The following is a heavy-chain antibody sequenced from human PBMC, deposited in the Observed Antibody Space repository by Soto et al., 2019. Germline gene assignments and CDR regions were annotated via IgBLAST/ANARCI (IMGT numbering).Heavy chain of an antibody. CDR3: AKARVRIVGANSFDY. CDR2: ISDDGDKR. V-gene: IGHV3-30*18. J-gene: IGHJ4*02. CDR1: GFTFSNYG. Sequence: QVQLVQSGGGVVQPGGSLRLSCVGSGFTFSNYGMHWVRQPPGKGLEWVALISDDGDKRYYADSVRGRLIISRDNSKDTLYLQMNSLGPDDTAVYFCAKARVRIVGANSFDYWAREPRSPSPQ. D-gene: IGHD1-26*01.